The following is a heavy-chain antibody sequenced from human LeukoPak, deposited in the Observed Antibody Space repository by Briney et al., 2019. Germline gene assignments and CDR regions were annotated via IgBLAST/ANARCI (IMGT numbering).Heavy chain of an antibody. V-gene: IGHV3-33*06. CDR3: AKDRTHYHDDSTPAFDN. CDR1: GFIFSSYG. Sequence: GRSLGLSCAASGFIFSSYGMHWVRQAPGKGLEWVAVIWYDGSNEYYADSVKGRFTISRDNSKTTLYLQMNSLRAEDTAMYYCAKDRTHYHDDSTPAFDNWGQGTMVIFSS. CDR2: IWYDGSNE. D-gene: IGHD3-22*01. J-gene: IGHJ3*02.